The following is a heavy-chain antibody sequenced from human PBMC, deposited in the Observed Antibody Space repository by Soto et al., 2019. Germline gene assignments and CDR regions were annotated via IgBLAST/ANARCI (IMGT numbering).Heavy chain of an antibody. V-gene: IGHV1-69*13. CDR2: IIPVFGST. Sequence: SVKVSCKASGGSFNNFAISWVRQAPGQGLEWMGGIIPVFGSTYYAQKFQGRVTITADESTSTVYMKLSSLRSEDTAIYYCARVCSGGICDYWGQGTLVTVSS. CDR3: ARVCSGGICDY. CDR1: GGSFNNFA. D-gene: IGHD2-15*01. J-gene: IGHJ4*02.